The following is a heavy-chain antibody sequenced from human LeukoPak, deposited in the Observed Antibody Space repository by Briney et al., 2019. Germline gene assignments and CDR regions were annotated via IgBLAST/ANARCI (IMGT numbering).Heavy chain of an antibody. D-gene: IGHD3-10*01. CDR1: GVSFSSYY. V-gene: IGHV4-59*01. CDR2: SDSS. J-gene: IGHJ6*02. CDR3: ARTRRHYYGSGKNVNSWPAGLDV. Sequence: SETLSLTCTVSGVSFSSYYWTWIRQPPGKGLERIGYSDSSKYNPSLKSRVTISTDTSKRHFSLTLSSVTAADSAVYYCARTRRHYYGSGKNVNSWPAGLDVWGQGTTVTVS.